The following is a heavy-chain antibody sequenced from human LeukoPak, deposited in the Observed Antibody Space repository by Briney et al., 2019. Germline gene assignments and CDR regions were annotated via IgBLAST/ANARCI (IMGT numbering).Heavy chain of an antibody. CDR3: ARLTKGEQWLAYYFDY. CDR1: GGSINSYY. D-gene: IGHD6-19*01. J-gene: IGHJ4*02. CDR2: TPTSGST. V-gene: IGHV4-4*09. Sequence: PSETLSLTCTVSGGSINSYYWIWIRQPPGRRLEWIGYTPTSGSTDYNPLLKSRVTLSVDTSKDQFSLNLKSVTAADTAVYYCARLTKGEQWLAYYFDYWGQGALVTVSS.